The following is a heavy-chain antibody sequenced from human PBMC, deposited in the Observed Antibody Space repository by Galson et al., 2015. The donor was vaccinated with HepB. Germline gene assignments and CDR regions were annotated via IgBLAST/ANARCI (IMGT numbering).Heavy chain of an antibody. CDR2: TYYRSKWYN. Sequence: CAISGDSVSSNSAAWNWIRQSPSRGLEWLGRTYYRSKWYNDYAVSVKSRITINPDTSKNQISLQLNSVTPEDTALYNCAREDETGVGWFDPWGQGTLVTVSS. V-gene: IGHV6-1*01. J-gene: IGHJ5*02. D-gene: IGHD1-14*01. CDR1: GDSVSSNSAA. CDR3: AREDETGVGWFDP.